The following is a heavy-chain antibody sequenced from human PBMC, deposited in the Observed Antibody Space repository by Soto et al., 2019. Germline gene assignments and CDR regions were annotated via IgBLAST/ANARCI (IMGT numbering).Heavy chain of an antibody. CDR2: INPNSGGT. CDR1: GYTFTGYY. J-gene: IGHJ4*02. D-gene: IGHD6-19*01. V-gene: IGHV1-2*02. CDR3: ARTSSGWYSHFDY. Sequence: ASVKVSFKASGYTFTGYYMHWVRQAPGQGLEWMGWINPNSGGTNYAQKFQGRVTMTRDTSISTAYMELSRLRSDDTAVYYCARTSSGWYSHFDYWGQGTLVTVSS.